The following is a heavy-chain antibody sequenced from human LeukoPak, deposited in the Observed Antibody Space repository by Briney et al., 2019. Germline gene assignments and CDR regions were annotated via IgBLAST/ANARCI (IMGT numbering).Heavy chain of an antibody. CDR2: INPSGGST. J-gene: IGHJ4*02. D-gene: IGHD5-24*01. CDR1: GYTFTSYY. CDR3: ARVGERWLQFSYFDY. Sequence: ASVKVSCKASGYTFTSYYMHWVRQAPGQGLEWMGIINPSGGSTSYAQKFQGRVTMTRDTSTSTVYMELSGLRSEDTAVYYRARVGERWLQFSYFDYWGQGTLVTVSS. V-gene: IGHV1-46*01.